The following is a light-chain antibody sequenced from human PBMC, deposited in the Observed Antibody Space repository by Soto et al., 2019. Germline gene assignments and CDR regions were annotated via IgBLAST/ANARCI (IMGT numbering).Light chain of an antibody. CDR3: QQLNTLPFT. J-gene: IGKJ5*01. CDR1: HDISTY. CDR2: EAS. V-gene: IGKV1-9*01. Sequence: QLTQSPSLLSASVGARVTITCRASHDISTYLAWYQQKPGKAPKLMIYEASTLQSGVPSRFSGSGSGTEFTLTISGLLPEDFATYHCQQLNTLPFTFGQGTRLEIK.